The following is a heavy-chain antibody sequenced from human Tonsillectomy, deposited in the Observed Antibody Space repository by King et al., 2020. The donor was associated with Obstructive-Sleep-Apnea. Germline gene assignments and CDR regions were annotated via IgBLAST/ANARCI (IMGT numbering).Heavy chain of an antibody. Sequence: VQLVESGAEVKKPGASVKVSCKASGHTFTSYYMHWVRQAPGQGLEWMGIINPSGGSTSYAQKFQDRVTMTRDTSTSTLYMELSGLRSEDTAVYYCARDRAPWTLGYCSSPSCRASKDVWGQGTTVTVSS. CDR2: INPSGGST. J-gene: IGHJ6*02. CDR1: GHTFTSYY. CDR3: ARDRAPWTLGYCSSPSCRASKDV. D-gene: IGHD2-2*01. V-gene: IGHV1-46*01.